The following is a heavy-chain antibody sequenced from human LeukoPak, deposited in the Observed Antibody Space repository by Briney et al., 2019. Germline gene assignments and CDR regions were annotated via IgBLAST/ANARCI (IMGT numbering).Heavy chain of an antibody. CDR2: IYYSGST. V-gene: IGHV4-31*03. J-gene: IGHJ4*02. CDR3: ARVAEDYFDY. Sequence: SETLSLTCTVSGGSISSGGYYWSWIRQHPGKGLEWIGYIYYSGSTYYNPSLKSRVTISVDTSKNQFSLKLSSVTAADTAVYYCARVAEDYFDYWGQGTLVTVSS. CDR1: GGSISSGGYY.